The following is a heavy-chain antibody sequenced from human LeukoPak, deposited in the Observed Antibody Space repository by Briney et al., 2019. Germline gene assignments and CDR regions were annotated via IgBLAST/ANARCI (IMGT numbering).Heavy chain of an antibody. Sequence: AGESLKISCKGSGYSFTSYWIGWVGQMQGKGLEWMEIIYPGDSDNRYSPSFEGQVTISVDKSTSTAYLQWSSLKASDTAMYYCARHHGSYYSALDYWGQGTLVTVSS. CDR1: GYSFTSYW. CDR2: IYPGDSDN. D-gene: IGHD1-26*01. V-gene: IGHV5-51*01. CDR3: ARHHGSYYSALDY. J-gene: IGHJ4*02.